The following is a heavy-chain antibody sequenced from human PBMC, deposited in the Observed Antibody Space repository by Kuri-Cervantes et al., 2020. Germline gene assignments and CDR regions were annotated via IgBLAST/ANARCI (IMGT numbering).Heavy chain of an antibody. CDR2: ISYDGSNK. Sequence: GESLKISCAASGFTFSSYSMNWVRQAPGKGLEWVAVISYDGSNKYYADSVKGRFTISRDNSKNTLYLQMNSLRAEDTAVYYCAKTLTAMVPGMEYWGQGTLVTVSS. D-gene: IGHD5-18*01. CDR1: GFTFSSYS. CDR3: AKTLTAMVPGMEY. J-gene: IGHJ4*02. V-gene: IGHV3-30*18.